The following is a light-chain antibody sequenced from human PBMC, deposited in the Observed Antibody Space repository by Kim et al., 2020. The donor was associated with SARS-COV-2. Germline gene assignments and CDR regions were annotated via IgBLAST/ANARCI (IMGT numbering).Light chain of an antibody. J-gene: IGKJ1*01. Sequence: AAVEDRVTTTRRASHRISTWLAWYQQKPGKSPVGRVRDASTLDSGVPPRFSGGGYGTEFPLTLSSLQPDDFAPYYCHQYETDLWTFGPGTKV. CDR2: DAS. V-gene: IGKV1-5*01. CDR1: HRISTW. CDR3: HQYETDLWT.